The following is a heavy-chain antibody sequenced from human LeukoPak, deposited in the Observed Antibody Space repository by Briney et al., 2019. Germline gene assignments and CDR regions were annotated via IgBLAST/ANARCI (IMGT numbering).Heavy chain of an antibody. J-gene: IGHJ4*02. CDR3: ARAHNAMTGFDY. V-gene: IGHV3-15*01. Sequence: PGGSLRLSCAASGFTFSNAWMTWVRQAPGKGLEWLGLIKSKTDGGTADYSAPVKGRFTISRDDLKNTLYLQMNSLRAEDTAVYYCARAHNAMTGFDYWGQGTLVTVS. D-gene: IGHD1-14*01. CDR1: GFTFSNAW. CDR2: IKSKTDGGTA.